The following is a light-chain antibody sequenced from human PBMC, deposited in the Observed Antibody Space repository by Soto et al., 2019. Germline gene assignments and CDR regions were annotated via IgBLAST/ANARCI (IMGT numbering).Light chain of an antibody. CDR3: QSYASSLSGYVV. Sequence: QPVLTQPPSVSGAPGQRVTISCTGSRSNIGAGYDVHWYQQLPGTAPKLLIYGNSNRPSGVPDRFSGSKSGTSASLAITGLQAEAEADYYCQSYASSLSGYVVFGGGTKLTVL. CDR2: GNS. J-gene: IGLJ2*01. CDR1: RSNIGAGYD. V-gene: IGLV1-40*01.